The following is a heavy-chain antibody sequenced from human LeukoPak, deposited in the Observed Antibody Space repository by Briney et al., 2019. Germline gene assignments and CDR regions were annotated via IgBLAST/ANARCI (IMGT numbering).Heavy chain of an antibody. CDR3: ARDGAMICRSSNCYPRPRRFDR. D-gene: IGHD2-2*01. CDR1: GYNFTSYY. Sequence: ASVKVSCKAFGYNFTSYYMHWVRQAPGQGLEWMGIINPSGGSTSYTQKFQGRVTMTRDTSTSTVYMELSSLRSEDTAVYYCARDGAMICRSSNCYPRPRRFDRWGQGTLVTVSS. V-gene: IGHV1-46*01. J-gene: IGHJ5*02. CDR2: INPSGGST.